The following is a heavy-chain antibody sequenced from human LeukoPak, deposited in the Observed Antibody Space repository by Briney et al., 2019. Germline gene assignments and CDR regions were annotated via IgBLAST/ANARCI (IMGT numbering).Heavy chain of an antibody. CDR2: MNPNSGST. CDR3: ARGRSTGYPYYFEY. Sequence: ASVKVSCKASGYTFTSYDINWVRQAPGQGLEWMGWMNPNSGSTGYAQKFQGRVTITRNTSISTAYMELSGLRSEDTAVYYCARGRSTGYPYYFEYWGQGTLVTVSS. J-gene: IGHJ4*02. CDR1: GYTFTSYD. V-gene: IGHV1-8*03. D-gene: IGHD5-12*01.